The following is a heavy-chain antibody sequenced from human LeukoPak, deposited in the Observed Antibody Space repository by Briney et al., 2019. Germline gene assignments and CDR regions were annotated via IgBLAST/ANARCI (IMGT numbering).Heavy chain of an antibody. J-gene: IGHJ6*03. CDR2: INHSGST. D-gene: IGHD2-2*02. Sequence: PSETLSLTCAVYGGSFSGYYWSWIRQPPGKGLEWIGEINHSGSTNYNPSLKSRVTISVDTSKNQFSLKLSSVTAADTAVYYCARAQYQLLYYYYYYYMDVWGKGTTVTVSS. CDR3: ARAQYQLLYYYYYYYMDV. CDR1: GGSFSGYY. V-gene: IGHV4-34*01.